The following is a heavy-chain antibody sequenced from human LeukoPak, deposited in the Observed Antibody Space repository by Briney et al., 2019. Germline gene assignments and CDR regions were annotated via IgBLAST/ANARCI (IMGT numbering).Heavy chain of an antibody. V-gene: IGHV3-64D*09. Sequence: GASLRLSCSASGFTFSSYAMHWVRQAPGQGLEYVSAISSNGGSTYYADSVKGRFTISRDNSKNTLYLQMSSLRAEDTAVYYCVKDLPPGIAVAGTFDYWGQGTLVTVSS. CDR3: VKDLPPGIAVAGTFDY. D-gene: IGHD6-19*01. CDR2: ISSNGGST. J-gene: IGHJ4*02. CDR1: GFTFSSYA.